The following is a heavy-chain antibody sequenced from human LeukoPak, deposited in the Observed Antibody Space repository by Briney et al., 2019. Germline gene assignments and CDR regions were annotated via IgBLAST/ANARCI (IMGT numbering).Heavy chain of an antibody. CDR1: GFIFASYG. V-gene: IGHV3-48*01. CDR3: ARDAVQAGIPFYFDF. J-gene: IGHJ4*02. Sequence: PGGSLRLSCSGSGFIFASYGLNWVRQAPGKGLEWVSYISAGSSIYLCADSVKGRFTIYRDDDDSSLHLQMNSLRAEDTAVYYCARDAVQAGIPFYFDFWGQGALVTVSS. CDR2: ISAGSSIY. D-gene: IGHD6-19*01.